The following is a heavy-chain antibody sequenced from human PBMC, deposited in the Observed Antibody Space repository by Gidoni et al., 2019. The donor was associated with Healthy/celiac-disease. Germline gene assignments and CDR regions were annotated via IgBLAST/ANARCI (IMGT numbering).Heavy chain of an antibody. J-gene: IGHJ4*02. CDR1: GFTFSNAC. D-gene: IGHD1-26*01. Sequence: EVQLVESGGGLVTPGGSLSLPCAASGFTFSNACMSWVRQAPGKGLEWVGRIKSKTDGGTTDYAAPVKGRFTISRDDSKNTLYLQMNSLKTEDTAVYYCTTDQIRAPPLGLGATYGEDYWGQGTLVTVSS. CDR3: TTDQIRAPPLGLGATYGEDY. V-gene: IGHV3-15*01. CDR2: IKSKTDGGTT.